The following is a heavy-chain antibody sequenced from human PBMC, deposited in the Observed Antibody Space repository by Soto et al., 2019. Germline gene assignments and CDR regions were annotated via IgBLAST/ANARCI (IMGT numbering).Heavy chain of an antibody. CDR2: IGTRSDI. Sequence: PGGSLRLSCAASGFTFSSYSMHWVRQAPGKGLEWVSSIGTRSDIYYADSVKGRFTISRDNAKNSLSLQMNSMTAEDTAVYYCAREETAWPLAYGLDVWVQGTTVTVSS. CDR1: GFTFSSYS. D-gene: IGHD2-21*02. V-gene: IGHV3-21*01. CDR3: AREETAWPLAYGLDV. J-gene: IGHJ6*02.